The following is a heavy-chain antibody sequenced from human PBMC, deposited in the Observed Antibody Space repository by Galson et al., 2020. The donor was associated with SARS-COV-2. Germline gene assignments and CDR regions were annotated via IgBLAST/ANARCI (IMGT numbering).Heavy chain of an antibody. CDR2: ISYDGSNK. CDR3: ARDDPILLGAFDI. D-gene: IGHD2-15*01. J-gene: IGHJ3*02. Sequence: GGSLRLSCAASGFTFSSYAMHWVRQAPGKGLEWVAVISYDGSNKYYADSVKGRFTISRDNSKNTLYLQMNSLRAEDTAVYYCARDDPILLGAFDIWGQGTMVTVSS. V-gene: IGHV3-30-3*01. CDR1: GFTFSSYA.